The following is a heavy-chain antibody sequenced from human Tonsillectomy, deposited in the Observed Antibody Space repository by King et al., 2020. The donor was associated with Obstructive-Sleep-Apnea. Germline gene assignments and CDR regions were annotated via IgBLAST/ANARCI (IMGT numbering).Heavy chain of an antibody. D-gene: IGHD6-13*01. CDR1: GFTFISYS. Sequence: VQLVESGGGLVKPGGSLRLSCAASGFTFISYSMKWVRQAPGKGLEWGSSISSSSSDIYYADSVKGRFTISRDNAKKSLYLQMNSLRAEDTAVYYCVRDVGSRWFNAFDIWGQGTMVTVSS. CDR3: VRDVGSRWFNAFDI. CDR2: ISSSSSDI. J-gene: IGHJ3*02. V-gene: IGHV3-21*01.